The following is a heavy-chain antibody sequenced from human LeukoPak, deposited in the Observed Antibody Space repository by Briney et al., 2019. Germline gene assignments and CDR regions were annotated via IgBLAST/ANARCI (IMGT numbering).Heavy chain of an antibody. CDR1: GFTFSRYW. V-gene: IGHV3-74*01. D-gene: IGHD3-22*01. J-gene: IGHJ1*01. CDR2: IKSDGST. CDR3: ARAPAEIGGYYPEYFRH. Sequence: GGPLRLSYAASGFTFSRYWMHWVRQAPGKGLVWVSRIKSDGSTNYADSVKGRFTISRDNAKNTVSLQMNSLRAEDTGVYYCARAPAEIGGYYPEYFRHWGQGTLVTVSS.